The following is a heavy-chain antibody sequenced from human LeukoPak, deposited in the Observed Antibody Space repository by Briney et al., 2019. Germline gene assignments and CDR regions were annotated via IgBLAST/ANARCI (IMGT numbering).Heavy chain of an antibody. V-gene: IGHV3-15*01. CDR1: GFSFNNAW. J-gene: IGHJ4*02. CDR2: VKSETDGGTT. Sequence: GGSLRLSCAASGFSFNNAWMSWARQAPGKGLEWVGRVKSETDGGTTDYAAPVKGRFTISRDDSKNTLYLQMNSLKTEDTAVYYCTTWLDIRPFDYWGQGTLATVSS. D-gene: IGHD6-19*01. CDR3: TTWLDIRPFDY.